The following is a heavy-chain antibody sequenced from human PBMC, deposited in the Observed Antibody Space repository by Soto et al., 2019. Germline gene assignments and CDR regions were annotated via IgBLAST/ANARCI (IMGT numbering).Heavy chain of an antibody. CDR2: IGRSSSYT. CDR3: ARDADILTGSDAFDI. J-gene: IGHJ3*02. Sequence: QVQLVESGGGLVKPGGSLRLSCAASGFTFSDYYMSWIHQAPGKGLEWVSYIGRSSSYTNYADSVKGRFTISRDNAKNSLYLQMNSLRAEDTAVYYCARDADILTGSDAFDIWGQGTMVTVSS. D-gene: IGHD3-9*01. CDR1: GFTFSDYY. V-gene: IGHV3-11*05.